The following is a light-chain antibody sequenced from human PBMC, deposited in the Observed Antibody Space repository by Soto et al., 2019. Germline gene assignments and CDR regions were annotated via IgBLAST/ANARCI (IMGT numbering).Light chain of an antibody. V-gene: IGKV3-15*01. CDR3: QQYNILPPVT. J-gene: IGKJ5*01. CDR1: ESVSNG. CDR2: GAS. Sequence: EIVMTQSPATLSVSPGERATLSCRSSESVSNGLAWYQQKPGQAPRLLIYGASTRATGIPARFSGSGYGTEFTLTIRSLQSEDFAVYYCQQYNILPPVTFGQGTRLEIE.